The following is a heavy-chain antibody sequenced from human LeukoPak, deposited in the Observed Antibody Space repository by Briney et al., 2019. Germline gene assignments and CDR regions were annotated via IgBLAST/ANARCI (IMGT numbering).Heavy chain of an antibody. CDR3: ARRRNADFDY. CDR1: GYTFTSYW. CDR2: IYPGDSDI. Sequence: GESLKISCKGSGYTFTSYWIVWVRRMPGKGLEWMGIIYPGDSDIRYSPSFQGQVTISADRSISTAYLQWSSLKASDTAMYYCARRRNADFDYWGQGTLVTVSS. V-gene: IGHV5-51*01. J-gene: IGHJ4*02.